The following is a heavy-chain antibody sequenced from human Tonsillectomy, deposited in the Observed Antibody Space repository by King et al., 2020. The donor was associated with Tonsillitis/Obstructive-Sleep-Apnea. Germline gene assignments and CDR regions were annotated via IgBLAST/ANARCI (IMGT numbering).Heavy chain of an antibody. CDR3: ATSTAGVAAAGGFDF. V-gene: IGHV1-69*04. CDR1: GGTINSYG. J-gene: IGHJ3*01. CDR2: IIPMLDIR. D-gene: IGHD6-13*01. Sequence: QLVQSGAEVKKPGSSVKVPCKASGGTINSYGISWVRQAPGQGLEWMGRIIPMLDIRNYAQKFQGRVTFTADTSTSTAYLELSSLRSEDTAVYYCATSTAGVAAAGGFDFWGKGTIVTVSS.